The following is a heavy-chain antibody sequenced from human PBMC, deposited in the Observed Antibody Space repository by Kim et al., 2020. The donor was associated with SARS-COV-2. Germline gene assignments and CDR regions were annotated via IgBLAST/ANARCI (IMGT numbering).Heavy chain of an antibody. V-gene: IGHV1-69*01. D-gene: IGHD3-9*01. Sequence: AQKFQGRVTITADESTSTAYMELSSLRSEDTAVYYCAREERYFDWSHFDYWGQGTLVTVSS. J-gene: IGHJ4*02. CDR3: AREERYFDWSHFDY.